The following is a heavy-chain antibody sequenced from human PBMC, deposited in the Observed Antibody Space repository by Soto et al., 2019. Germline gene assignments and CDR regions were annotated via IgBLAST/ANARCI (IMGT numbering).Heavy chain of an antibody. CDR3: ARVRTPFKYYFDY. Sequence: EVQLVESGGGLVQPGGSLRLSCAASGFTFSSYWMSWVRQAPGKGLEWVANIKQDGSEKYYVDSVKGRFTISRDNAKNALYLQMNSLRAEDTAVYYCARVRTPFKYYFDYWGQGNLVTVSS. CDR1: GFTFSSYW. J-gene: IGHJ4*02. V-gene: IGHV3-7*01. CDR2: IKQDGSEK.